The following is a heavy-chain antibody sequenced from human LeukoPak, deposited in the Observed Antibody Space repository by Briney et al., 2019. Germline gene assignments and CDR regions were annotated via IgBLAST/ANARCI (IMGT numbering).Heavy chain of an antibody. Sequence: GGSLKLSCAASGFTFSGSAMHWVRQASGKGLEWVGRIKSKANSYATAYAASVTGRFTISRDDSKNTTYLQMNSLKTEDTAVYYCSRYDFWSGFPAFDIWGQGTMVTVSS. V-gene: IGHV3-73*01. CDR3: SRYDFWSGFPAFDI. D-gene: IGHD3-3*01. CDR1: GFTFSGSA. J-gene: IGHJ3*02. CDR2: IKSKANSYAT.